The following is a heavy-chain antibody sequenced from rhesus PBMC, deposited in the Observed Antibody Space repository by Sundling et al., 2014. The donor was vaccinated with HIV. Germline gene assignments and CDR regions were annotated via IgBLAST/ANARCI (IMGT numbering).Heavy chain of an antibody. CDR3: ARDIDSSGWNFDY. D-gene: IGHD6-31*01. CDR2: IWYDGNKK. CDR1: GFTFSSYG. Sequence: EVQLVESGGGLVQPGGSLRLSCAASGFTFSSYGLHWVRQAPGKGLEWVAIIWYDGNKKYYADSVKDRFTVSRDNSKNMLYLQMNNLKLDDTAVYYCARDIDSSGWNFDYWGQGVLVTVSS. V-gene: IGHV3-54*02. J-gene: IGHJ4*01.